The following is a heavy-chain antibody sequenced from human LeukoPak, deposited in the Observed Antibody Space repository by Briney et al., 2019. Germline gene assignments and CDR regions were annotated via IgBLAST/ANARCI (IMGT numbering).Heavy chain of an antibody. V-gene: IGHV4-34*01. CDR3: ARVRGARMTTVTN. Sequence: SETLTLTCAVYGGSFSGYYWSWIRQPPGKGLEWIGEINHSGSTNYNPSLKSRVTISVDTSKNQFSLKLSSVTAADTAVYYCARVRGARMTTVTNWGQGTLVTVSS. CDR1: GGSFSGYY. J-gene: IGHJ4*02. CDR2: INHSGST. D-gene: IGHD4-17*01.